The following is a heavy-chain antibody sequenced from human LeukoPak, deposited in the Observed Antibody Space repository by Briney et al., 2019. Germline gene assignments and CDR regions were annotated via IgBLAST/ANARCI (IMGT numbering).Heavy chain of an antibody. Sequence: GGSLRLSCAASGFTFEDYAMHWVRQVPGKGLEWVSGITWKSDRIVYVDSVKGRFTVSRDDAENSLYLQMKNLRVEDTAMYYCAKDVEAYYGSGSYIDHWGEGTLVTVSS. V-gene: IGHV3-9*01. CDR2: ITWKSDRI. CDR3: AKDVEAYYGSGSYIDH. D-gene: IGHD3-10*01. J-gene: IGHJ4*02. CDR1: GFTFEDYA.